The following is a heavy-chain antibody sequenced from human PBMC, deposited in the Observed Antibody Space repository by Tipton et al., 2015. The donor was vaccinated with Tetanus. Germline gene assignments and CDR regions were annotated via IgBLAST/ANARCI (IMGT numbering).Heavy chain of an antibody. V-gene: IGHV1-18*01. CDR3: ARVVAAAGDYYYYYGMDV. CDR1: GYTFTSYG. CDR2: ISAYNGNT. Sequence: QLVQSGAEVKEPGASVKVSCKASGYTFTSYGISWVRQAPGQGLEWMGWISAYNGNTNYAQKLQGRVTMTTDTSTSTAYMELRSLRSDDTAVYYCARVVAAAGDYYYYYGMDVWGQGTTVTVSS. J-gene: IGHJ6*02. D-gene: IGHD6-13*01.